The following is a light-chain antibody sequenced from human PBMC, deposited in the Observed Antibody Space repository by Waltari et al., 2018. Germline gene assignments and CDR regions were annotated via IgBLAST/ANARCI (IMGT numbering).Light chain of an antibody. Sequence: QSVLTQPPSASGTPGQRVTISCSGSSSNIGSSFVCWYQHLPGTAPKLLIYRNDHRPSGVPDRFSGSRAGTSASLAISGLRSEDEADCYCAAWDDSLTVRFGGGTKLTVL. V-gene: IGLV1-47*01. CDR3: AAWDDSLTVR. CDR2: RND. CDR1: SSNIGSSF. J-gene: IGLJ3*02.